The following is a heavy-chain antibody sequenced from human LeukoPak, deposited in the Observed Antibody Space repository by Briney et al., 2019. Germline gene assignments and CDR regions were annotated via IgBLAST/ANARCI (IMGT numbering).Heavy chain of an antibody. Sequence: PGKSLRLSCAASGFTFRNYWMAWVRQTPGKGLEWVANIKHDGGDKNYVDSVKGRFTISRDNAKSSLYLQMNSLRAEDTAVYYCAITGGPTVNAFDSWGQGILVTVSS. V-gene: IGHV3-7*02. CDR1: GFTFRNYW. CDR2: IKHDGGDK. D-gene: IGHD4-17*01. J-gene: IGHJ4*02. CDR3: AITGGPTVNAFDS.